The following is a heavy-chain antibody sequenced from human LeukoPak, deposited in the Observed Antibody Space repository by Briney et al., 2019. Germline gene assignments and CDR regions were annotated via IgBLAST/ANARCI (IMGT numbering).Heavy chain of an antibody. CDR1: GFTFSNHA. CDR3: ARVQDGEVADY. V-gene: IGHV3-23*01. D-gene: IGHD4-17*01. Sequence: GGSLILSCAASGFTFSNHAMSWVRQVPGRGLEWVSTISGSSDCTYFADSVKGRFAISRDNAKNSLYLEMNSLRAEDTAVYYCARVQDGEVADYWGQGTLVTVSS. CDR2: ISGSSDCT. J-gene: IGHJ4*02.